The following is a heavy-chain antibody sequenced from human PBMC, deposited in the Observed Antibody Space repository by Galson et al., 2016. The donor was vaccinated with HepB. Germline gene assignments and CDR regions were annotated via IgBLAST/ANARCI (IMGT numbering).Heavy chain of an antibody. D-gene: IGHD3-3*01. CDR1: GYGLTELA. J-gene: IGHJ4*02. CDR3: ATEDFDY. V-gene: IGHV1-24*01. CDR2: FDPEDGER. Sequence: SVKVSCKVSGYGLTELAMHWVRQAPGKGLEWMGHFDPEDGERFYAQKFQGRVTMTADTSADTAYMELSSLRSEDTAIYYCATEDFDYWGQGTLVTASS.